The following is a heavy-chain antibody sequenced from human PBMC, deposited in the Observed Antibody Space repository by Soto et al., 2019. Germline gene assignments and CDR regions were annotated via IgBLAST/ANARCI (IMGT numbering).Heavy chain of an antibody. J-gene: IGHJ5*02. CDR3: ARDLTIGGFFDP. CDR2: THHSGIS. CDR1: GVSFTSYY. Sequence: SETLSLTCSVSGVSFTSYYWTWIRQAPGKGPEWIGYTHHSGISNYNPSLKSRVTMSVDTSKNQFFLKLTSVTAADTAVYYCARDLTIGGFFDPWGQGTLVTVSS. V-gene: IGHV4-59*01. D-gene: IGHD3-10*01.